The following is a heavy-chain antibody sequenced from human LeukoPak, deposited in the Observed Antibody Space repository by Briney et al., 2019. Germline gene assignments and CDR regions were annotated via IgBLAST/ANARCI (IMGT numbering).Heavy chain of an antibody. CDR1: GDSISKYY. CDR2: IYYDGST. J-gene: IGHJ6*03. CDR3: ASRLYTSGWGMDV. D-gene: IGHD6-19*01. V-gene: IGHV4-59*01. Sequence: PSETLSLTCTVSGDSISKYYWTWIRQPPGKGLEWMGYIYYDGSTNSSPSLRSRVTISADTSKNQFSLRLSSVTAADTAVYYCASRLYTSGWGMDVGGKGTTVTVSS.